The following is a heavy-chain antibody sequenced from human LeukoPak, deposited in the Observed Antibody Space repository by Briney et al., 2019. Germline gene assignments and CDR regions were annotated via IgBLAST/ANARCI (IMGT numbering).Heavy chain of an antibody. V-gene: IGHV4-39*07. J-gene: IGHJ5*02. CDR1: GGSISGSSYY. Sequence: PSETLSLTCTVSGGSISGSSYYWGWIRQPPGKGLEWIGSIYYSGSTYYNPSLKSRVTISVDTSKNQFSLKLSSVTAADTAVYYCARDSRGSTHYDFWSGPPLQYNWFDPWGQGTLVTVSS. D-gene: IGHD3-3*01. CDR2: IYYSGST. CDR3: ARDSRGSTHYDFWSGPPLQYNWFDP.